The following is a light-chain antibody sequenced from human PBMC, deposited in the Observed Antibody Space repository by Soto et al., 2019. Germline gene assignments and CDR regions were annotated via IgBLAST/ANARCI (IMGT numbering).Light chain of an antibody. CDR3: QQYGSSPLIT. CDR1: QSVIRY. V-gene: IGKV3-20*01. CDR2: GAS. J-gene: IGKJ5*01. Sequence: EIVLTQSPATLSLSPGERATLACRSSQSVIRYLAWYQQKPGQAPRLLIYGASSRATGIPDRFSGSGSGTDFTLTISRLEPEDFAVYYCQQYGSSPLITFGQGTRLEIK.